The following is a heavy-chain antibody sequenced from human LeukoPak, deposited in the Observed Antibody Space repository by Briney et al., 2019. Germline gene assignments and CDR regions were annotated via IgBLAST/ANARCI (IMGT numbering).Heavy chain of an antibody. CDR1: GYTLTELS. V-gene: IGHV1-24*01. D-gene: IGHD3-22*01. CDR2: FDPEDGET. CDR3: ATGRGYYYDSSGSNVDY. J-gene: IGHJ4*02. Sequence: ASVKVSCKVSGYTLTELSMHWVRQAPGKGLEWMGGFDPEDGETIYAQKFQGRVTMTEDTSTDTAYMELSSLRSEDTAVNYCATGRGYYYDSSGSNVDYWGQGTLVTVSS.